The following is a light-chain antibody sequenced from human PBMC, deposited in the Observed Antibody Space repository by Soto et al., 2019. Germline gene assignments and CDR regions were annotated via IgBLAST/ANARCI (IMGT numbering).Light chain of an antibody. V-gene: IGKV3-11*01. CDR3: QQSSNWPLT. CDR2: DAS. Sequence: EIVLTQSPATLSLSPGERATLSCRASQSVSSYFAWYQQKPGQAPRLLFYDASNRATGIPARISGSGSGTDFTLTISSLEPEDFAVYDSQQSSNWPLTFGHGTRVEIK. CDR1: QSVSSY. J-gene: IGKJ1*01.